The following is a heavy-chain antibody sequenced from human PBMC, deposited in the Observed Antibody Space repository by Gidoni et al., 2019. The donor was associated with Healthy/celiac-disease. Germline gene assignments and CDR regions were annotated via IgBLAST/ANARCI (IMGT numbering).Heavy chain of an antibody. J-gene: IGHJ3*02. Sequence: QVQLQQWGAGLLKPSETLSLTCAVYGGSFGDYFWSWIRQSPGMGLEWIGEINHSGITHYNPSLKSRVTISLDTSKNQFAMNLNSVTAADTAVYFCSGGAFDIWGQGTMVTVSP. CDR1: GGSFGDYF. D-gene: IGHD3-16*01. CDR2: INHSGIT. CDR3: SGGAFDI. V-gene: IGHV4-34*01.